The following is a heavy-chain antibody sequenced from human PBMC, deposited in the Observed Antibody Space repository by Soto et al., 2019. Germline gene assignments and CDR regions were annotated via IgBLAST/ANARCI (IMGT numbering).Heavy chain of an antibody. J-gene: IGHJ5*02. CDR3: ARSVFP. V-gene: IGHV4-59*12. CDR1: GGSINSYY. CDR2: IYYIGST. Sequence: PSETLSLTCTASGGSINSYYWSWIRQPPGKGLEWIGYIYYIGSTYYNPSLKSRVTISLDTSKNQFSLRLSSVTAADTAVYYCARSVFPWGQGTLVTVSS.